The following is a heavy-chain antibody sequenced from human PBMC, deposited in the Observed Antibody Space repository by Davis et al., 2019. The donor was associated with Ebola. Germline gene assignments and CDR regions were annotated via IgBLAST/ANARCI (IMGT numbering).Heavy chain of an antibody. V-gene: IGHV4-39*07. CDR3: ARDRPCTGGVCYTRGYYYYYGMDV. CDR1: GGSISSSSYY. D-gene: IGHD2-8*02. Sequence: SETLSLTCTVSGGSISSSSYYWGWIRQPPGKGLEWIGSIYYSGSTYYNPSLKSRVTISVDTSKNQFSLKLSSVTAADTAVYYCARDRPCTGGVCYTRGYYYYYGMDVWGQGTTVTVSS. CDR2: IYYSGST. J-gene: IGHJ6*02.